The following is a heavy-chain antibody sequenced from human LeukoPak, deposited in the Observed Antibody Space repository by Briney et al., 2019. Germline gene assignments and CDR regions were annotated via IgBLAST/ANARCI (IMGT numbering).Heavy chain of an antibody. D-gene: IGHD2-15*01. CDR1: GGTFSSYA. V-gene: IGHV1-2*02. CDR2: INPNSGGT. CDR3: ARTLVVAATPFVY. J-gene: IGHJ4*02. Sequence: ASVKVSCKASGGTFSSYAISWVRQAPGQGLEWMGGINPNSGGTNYAQKFQGRVTMTRDTSISTAYMELSRLRSDDTAVYYCARTLVVAATPFVYWGQGTLVTVSS.